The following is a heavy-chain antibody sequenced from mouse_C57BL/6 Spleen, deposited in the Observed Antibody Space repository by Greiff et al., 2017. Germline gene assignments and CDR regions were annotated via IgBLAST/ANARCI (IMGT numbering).Heavy chain of an antibody. CDR1: GYTFTSYT. CDR2: INPSSGYT. Sequence: LVESGAELARPGASVKMSCKASGYTFTSYTMHWVKQRPGQGLEWIGYINPSSGYTKYNQKFKDKATLTADKSSSTAYMQLSSLTSEDSAVYYCAYYGNYAMDYWGQGTSVTVSS. V-gene: IGHV1-4*01. D-gene: IGHD2-1*01. CDR3: AYYGNYAMDY. J-gene: IGHJ4*01.